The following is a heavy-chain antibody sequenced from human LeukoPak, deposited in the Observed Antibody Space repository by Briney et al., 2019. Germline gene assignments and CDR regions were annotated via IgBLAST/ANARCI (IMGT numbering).Heavy chain of an antibody. J-gene: IGHJ3*02. CDR1: GGTFSSYA. CDR2: IIPIFGTA. D-gene: IGHD6-13*01. CDR3: ERGAAARLDDAFDI. Sequence: SVKVSCKASGGTFSSYAISWVRQAPGQGLEWMGGIIPIFGTANYAQKFQGRVTITTDESTSTAYMELSSLRSEDTAVYYCERGAAARLDDAFDIWGQGTMVTVSS. V-gene: IGHV1-69*05.